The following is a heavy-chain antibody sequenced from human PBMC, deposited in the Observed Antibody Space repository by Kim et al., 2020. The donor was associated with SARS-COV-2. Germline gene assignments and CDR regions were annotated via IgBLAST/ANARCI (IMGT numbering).Heavy chain of an antibody. CDR3: AKDIMRGGIAAAPDYYG. J-gene: IGHJ6*01. CDR1: GFTFDDYA. Sequence: GGSLRLSCAASGFTFDDYAMHWVRQAPGKGLEWVSGISWNSGSIGYADSVKGRFTISRDNAKNSLYLQMNSLRAEDTALYYCAKDIMRGGIAAAPDYYG. CDR2: ISWNSGSI. D-gene: IGHD6-13*01. V-gene: IGHV3-9*01.